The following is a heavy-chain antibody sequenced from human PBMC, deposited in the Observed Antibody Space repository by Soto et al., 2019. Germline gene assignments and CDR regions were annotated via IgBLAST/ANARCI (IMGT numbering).Heavy chain of an antibody. CDR1: GFTFSSYG. CDR3: AKDSGSGESYDPIDY. V-gene: IGHV3-30*18. Sequence: GGSLRLSCAASGFTFSSYGMHWVRQAPGKGLEWVAVISYDGSNKYYADSVKGRFTISRDNSKNTLYLQMNSLRAEDTAVYYCAKDSGSGESYDPIDYWGQGTLVTVSS. CDR2: ISYDGSNK. J-gene: IGHJ4*02. D-gene: IGHD3-10*01.